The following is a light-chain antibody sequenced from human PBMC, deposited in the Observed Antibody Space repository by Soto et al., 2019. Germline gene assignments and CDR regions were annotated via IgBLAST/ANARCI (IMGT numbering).Light chain of an antibody. Sequence: DIVMTQSPLSLPVTPGEPASISCRSSQSLLHSNGYNYLDWYLQKPGQSPQLLIYLGSNRASGVPDRFSGSGSGTDFTLKISRVEAEDVGVYYCMQALQTPRTFGGGTKGEIK. CDR2: LGS. J-gene: IGKJ4*01. V-gene: IGKV2-28*01. CDR3: MQALQTPRT. CDR1: QSLLHSNGYNY.